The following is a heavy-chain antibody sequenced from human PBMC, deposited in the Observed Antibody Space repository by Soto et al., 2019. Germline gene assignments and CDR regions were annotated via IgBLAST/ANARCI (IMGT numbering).Heavy chain of an antibody. CDR2: INHGGST. V-gene: IGHV4-34*01. D-gene: IGHD3-22*01. CDR1: GGSFSGYF. CDR3: ARGSYYDSSGLDY. Sequence: SSETLSLTCAVNGGSFSGYFWSWIRQPPGKGLEWIGEINHGGSTKYIPSLKSRVTISIATSKNQFSLRLSSVTAADTAVYFCARGSYYDSSGLDYWGQGTLVTVYS. J-gene: IGHJ4*02.